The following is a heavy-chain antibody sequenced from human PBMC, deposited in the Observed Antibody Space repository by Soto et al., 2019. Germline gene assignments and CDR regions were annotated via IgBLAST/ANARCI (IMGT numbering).Heavy chain of an antibody. CDR2: IYYSGST. D-gene: IGHD2-21*02. Sequence: PSQTLSLTCTVSGGSISSSRYYWGLIRQPPGKGLEWIGSIYYSGSTYYNPSLKSRVTISVDTSKNQFSLKLSSVTAADTAVYYCAAPLLNYYYYGMDVWGQGTTVTVSS. CDR3: AAPLLNYYYYGMDV. V-gene: IGHV4-39*01. CDR1: GGSISSSRYY. J-gene: IGHJ6*02.